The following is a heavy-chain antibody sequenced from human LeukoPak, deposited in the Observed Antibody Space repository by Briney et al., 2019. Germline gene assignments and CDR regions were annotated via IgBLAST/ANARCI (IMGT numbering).Heavy chain of an antibody. CDR3: AGALAHGDYPFG. V-gene: IGHV4-59*01. CDR2: IYYSGST. D-gene: IGHD4-17*01. J-gene: IGHJ4*02. CDR1: GGSISSYY. Sequence: SETLSLTCTVSGGSISSYYWSWIRQPPGKGLEWIGYIYYSGSTNYNPSLKSRVTISVDTSKNQFSLKLSSVTAADTAVYYCAGALAHGDYPFGWGQGTLVTVSS.